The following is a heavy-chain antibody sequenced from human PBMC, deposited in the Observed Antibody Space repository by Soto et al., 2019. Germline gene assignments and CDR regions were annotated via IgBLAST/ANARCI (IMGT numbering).Heavy chain of an antibody. J-gene: IGHJ4*02. D-gene: IGHD3-3*01. CDR2: IYYSGST. CDR3: ARSPLLPTIFGVVMSFDY. Sequence: SETLSLTCTVSGGSISSYYWSWIRQPPGKGLEWIGYIYYSGSTNYNPSLKSRVTISVDTSKNQFSLKLSSVTAADTAVYYCARSPLLPTIFGVVMSFDYWGQGTLVTVSS. CDR1: GGSISSYY. V-gene: IGHV4-59*01.